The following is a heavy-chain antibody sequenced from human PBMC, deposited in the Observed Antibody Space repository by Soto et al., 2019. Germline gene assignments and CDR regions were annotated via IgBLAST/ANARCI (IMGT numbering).Heavy chain of an antibody. J-gene: IGHJ5*02. Sequence: SETLSLTCTVSGGSISSGGYYWSWIRQHPGKGLEWIGYIYYSGSTYYNPSLKSRVTISVDTSKNQFSLKLSSVTAADTAVYYCARDGTFTVTTVGFDPWGQGTLVTVSS. D-gene: IGHD4-4*01. CDR2: IYYSGST. CDR1: GGSISSGGYY. CDR3: ARDGTFTVTTVGFDP. V-gene: IGHV4-31*03.